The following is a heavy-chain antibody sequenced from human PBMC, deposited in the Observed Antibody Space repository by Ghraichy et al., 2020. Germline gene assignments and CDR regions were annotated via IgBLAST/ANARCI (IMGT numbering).Heavy chain of an antibody. CDR1: GGSVSSDPYY. J-gene: IGHJ4*02. V-gene: IGHV4-31*03. CDR2: IFYSGIT. D-gene: IGHD1-1*01. CDR3: ARADYNSWNVLCDY. Sequence: SLNISCSVSGGSVSSDPYYWNWISHHPGKGLEWIGYIFYSGITHYNPSLKSRVTISINTSKNQFSLNLTSVTAADTGVYYCARADYNSWNVLCDYWGQGTLVTVSS.